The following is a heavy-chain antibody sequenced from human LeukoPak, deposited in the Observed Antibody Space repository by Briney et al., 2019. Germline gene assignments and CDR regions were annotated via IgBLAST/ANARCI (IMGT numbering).Heavy chain of an antibody. CDR1: GYTFGDYG. V-gene: IGHV3-20*04. J-gene: IGHJ4*02. Sequence: GGSLRLSCAASGYTFGDYGMSWVRQAPGKGLEWVSGINWNGGSTGYADSVKGRFTISRDNSKNSLYPQMNSLRAEDTALYYCAKSGSSGYYFSFLYWGQGTLVTVSS. CDR2: INWNGGST. CDR3: AKSGSSGYYFSFLY. D-gene: IGHD3-22*01.